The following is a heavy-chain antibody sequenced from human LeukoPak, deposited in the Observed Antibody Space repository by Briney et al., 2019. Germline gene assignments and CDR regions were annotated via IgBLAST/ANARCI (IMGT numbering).Heavy chain of an antibody. CDR1: GYRFTSYW. CDR3: ARLRYSSTWYRFDYFDY. J-gene: IGHJ4*02. D-gene: IGHD6-13*01. CDR2: IYPGDSHN. Sequence: GESLKISCKGSGYRFTSYWIGWVRQMPGKGLEWMGSIYPGDSHNRYSPSFQGQVTISADKSTSTAYLQWSSLKASDTAMYYCARLRYSSTWYRFDYFDYWGQGTLVTVSS. V-gene: IGHV5-51*01.